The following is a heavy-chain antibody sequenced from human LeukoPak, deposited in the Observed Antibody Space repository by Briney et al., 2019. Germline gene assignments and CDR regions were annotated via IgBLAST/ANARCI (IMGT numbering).Heavy chain of an antibody. V-gene: IGHV4-34*01. CDR2: INHSGST. D-gene: IGHD1-7*01. J-gene: IGHJ4*02. CDR3: ARGHLRTGTREFDY. CDR1: GWSFNDYF. Sequence: SETLSLTCAVYGWSFNDYFWSWIRQPPGKGLEWIGEINHSGSTKYTASLKSRVAISVDTSKNQFSLKLNSVTAADTAVYFCARGHLRTGTREFDYWGQGTLVTASS.